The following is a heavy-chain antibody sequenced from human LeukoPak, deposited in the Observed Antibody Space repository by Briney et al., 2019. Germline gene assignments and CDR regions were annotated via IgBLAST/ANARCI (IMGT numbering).Heavy chain of an antibody. D-gene: IGHD6-13*01. CDR3: ARSTYSSSWYRSEYFQH. Sequence: SETLSLTCTVSGGSISSSSYYWGWIRQPPGKGLEWIGSIYYSGSTYYNPSLKSRVTISVDTSKNQFSLKLSSVTAADTAVYYCARSTYSSSWYRSEYFQHWGQGTLVTVSS. V-gene: IGHV4-39*01. CDR2: IYYSGST. CDR1: GGSISSSSYY. J-gene: IGHJ1*01.